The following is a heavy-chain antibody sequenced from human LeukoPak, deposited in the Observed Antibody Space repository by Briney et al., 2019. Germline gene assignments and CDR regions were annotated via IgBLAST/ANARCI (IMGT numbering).Heavy chain of an antibody. Sequence: GGSLRLSCAASGFTFSSYGMSWVRQAPGKGLEWVSAISGSGGSTYYADSVKGRFTISRDNSKNTLYLQMNGLRAEDTAVYYCAKAAEDSWEFFDYWGQGTLVTVSS. CDR2: ISGSGGST. J-gene: IGHJ4*02. CDR3: AKAAEDSWEFFDY. CDR1: GFTFSSYG. D-gene: IGHD3-10*01. V-gene: IGHV3-23*01.